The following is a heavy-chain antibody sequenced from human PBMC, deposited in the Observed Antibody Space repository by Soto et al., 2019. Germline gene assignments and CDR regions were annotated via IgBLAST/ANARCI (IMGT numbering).Heavy chain of an antibody. D-gene: IGHD2-2*01. CDR3: ARHDCISSSCYYYYYYSMDV. CDR2: IIPIFDTA. J-gene: IGHJ6*02. Sequence: QVQLVQSGAEVKKPGSSVKVSCKTSGGTFSSYAISWVRQAPGQGLEWIGGIIPIFDTANYASNFQGRVTLTADASTSTAYIELSSLRSQDTCVYYCARHDCISSSCYYYYYYSMDVWGQGTTVTVSS. V-gene: IGHV1-69*12. CDR1: GGTFSSYA.